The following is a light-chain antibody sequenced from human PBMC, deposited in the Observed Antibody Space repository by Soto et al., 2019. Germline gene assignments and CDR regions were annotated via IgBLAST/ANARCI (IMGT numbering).Light chain of an antibody. CDR1: SEHSYYA. CDR2: LNNDGSQ. J-gene: IGLJ2*01. Sequence: QLVLTQSPSASASLGASVKLTCTLSSEHSYYAIAWHQQQPGKGPRYLMRLNNDGSQTKGDGIPDRFSGSSSGAERYLTISSLQSEDEADYYCQTGGAAPVFGGGTKLTVL. V-gene: IGLV4-69*01. CDR3: QTGGAAPV.